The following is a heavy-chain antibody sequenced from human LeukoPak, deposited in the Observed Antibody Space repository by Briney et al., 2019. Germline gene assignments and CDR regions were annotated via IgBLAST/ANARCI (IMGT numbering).Heavy chain of an antibody. Sequence: GGSLRLSCAASGFTFSSYGMHWVRQAPGKGLEWVAFIRYDGSNKYYADSVKGRFTISRYNSKNTLYLQMNSLRAEDTAVYYCAKDSRVRAVAGTRLDYWGQGTLVTVSS. J-gene: IGHJ4*02. CDR2: IRYDGSNK. V-gene: IGHV3-30*02. CDR1: GFTFSSYG. D-gene: IGHD6-19*01. CDR3: AKDSRVRAVAGTRLDY.